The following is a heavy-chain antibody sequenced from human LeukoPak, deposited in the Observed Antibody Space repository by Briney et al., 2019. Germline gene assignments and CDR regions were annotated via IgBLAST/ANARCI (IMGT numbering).Heavy chain of an antibody. D-gene: IGHD6-13*01. CDR2: SSGSGGSK. V-gene: IGHV3-23*01. CDR3: AKDPVAAATYYFDY. CDR1: GFIFSSYA. J-gene: IGHJ4*02. Sequence: PGWSLRLSCAACGFIFSSYAMSWVRQAAGKGLEWVCASSGSGGSKYYADPGKGRFTISRDNSKNTLYLQMNSLRADHTAVYYCAKDPVAAATYYFDYWGQGTLVTVSS.